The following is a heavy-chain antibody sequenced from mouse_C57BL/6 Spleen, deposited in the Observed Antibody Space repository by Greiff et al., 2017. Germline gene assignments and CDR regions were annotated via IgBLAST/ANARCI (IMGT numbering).Heavy chain of an antibody. D-gene: IGHD1-1*01. CDR3: ARWDYYGSWGYFDV. J-gene: IGHJ1*03. V-gene: IGHV1-72*01. Sequence: QVQLKQSGAELVKPGASVKLSCKASGYTFTSYWMHWVKPRPGRGLEWIGRIDPNSGGTKYNEKFTSKATLTVDKPSSTAYMQLSSLTSEESAVYYCARWDYYGSWGYFDVWGTGTTVTVAS. CDR1: GYTFTSYW. CDR2: IDPNSGGT.